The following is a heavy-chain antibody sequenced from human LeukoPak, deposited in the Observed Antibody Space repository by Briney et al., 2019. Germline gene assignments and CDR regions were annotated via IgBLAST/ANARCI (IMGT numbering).Heavy chain of an antibody. CDR2: IYHSGST. CDR3: ARGVVVAATLGY. J-gene: IGHJ4*02. V-gene: IGHV4-38-2*02. Sequence: SETLSLTCTVPGYSISSGYYWGWIRQPPGKGLEWIGSIYHSGSTYYNPSLKSRVTISVDTSKNQFSLKLSSVTAADTAVYYCARGVVVAATLGYWGQGTLVTVSS. D-gene: IGHD2-15*01. CDR1: GYSISSGYY.